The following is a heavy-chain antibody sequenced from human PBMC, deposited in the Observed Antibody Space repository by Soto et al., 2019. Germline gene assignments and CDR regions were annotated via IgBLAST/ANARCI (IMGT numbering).Heavy chain of an antibody. CDR3: ALCSMAVVPEY. CDR1: GDSISSYY. CDR2: LYYGRSA. V-gene: IGHV4-59*01. Sequence: QVQLQESGPGLVKPSETLSLTCAVSGDSISSYYCMWIRQPPGKGLESIGYLYYGRSANYNPSLKSRVPLSVDPSTNQCSLTLSSMTAADTAVYYCALCSMAVVPEYWGQGTLVTVSS. D-gene: IGHD3-22*01. J-gene: IGHJ4*02.